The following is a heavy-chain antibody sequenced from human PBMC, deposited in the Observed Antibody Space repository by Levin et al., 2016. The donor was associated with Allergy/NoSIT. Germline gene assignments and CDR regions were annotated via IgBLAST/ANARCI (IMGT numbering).Heavy chain of an antibody. J-gene: IGHJ4*02. CDR2: IKQDGSEK. CDR1: GFTFSNYW. Sequence: GESLKISCVASGFTFSNYWMTWVRQAPGKGLEWVANIKQDGSEKYFVDSVKGRFTISRDNAKNSLHLQMDSLRTDDTAVYYCARGHNSNWDHCFDYWGQGTLVTVSS. V-gene: IGHV3-7*05. CDR3: ARGHNSNWDHCFDY. D-gene: IGHD6-13*01.